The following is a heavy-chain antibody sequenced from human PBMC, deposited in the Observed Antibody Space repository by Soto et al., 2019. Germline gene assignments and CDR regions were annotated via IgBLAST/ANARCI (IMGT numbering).Heavy chain of an antibody. V-gene: IGHV1-58*01. CDR3: AAAYDFWSGYPRLNVPTYYYYGMDV. Sequence: QMQLVQSGPEVKKPGTSVKVSCKASGFTFTSSAVQWVRQARGQRLEWIGWIVVGSGNTNYAQKFQERVTITRDMSTSTAYMELSSLRSEDTAVYYCAAAYDFWSGYPRLNVPTYYYYGMDVWGQGTTVTVSS. CDR2: IVVGSGNT. D-gene: IGHD3-3*01. J-gene: IGHJ6*02. CDR1: GFTFTSSA.